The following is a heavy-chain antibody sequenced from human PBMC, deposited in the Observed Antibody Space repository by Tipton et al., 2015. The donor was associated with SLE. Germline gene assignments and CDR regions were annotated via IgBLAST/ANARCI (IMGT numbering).Heavy chain of an antibody. J-gene: IGHJ4*02. CDR1: GFTVSSYY. Sequence: GSLRLSCAASGFTVSSYYMSWVRQAPGKGLEWVSVIYTGGTTYYADSVKGRFTVPRDNSKNTLYLQMNSLRTEDTAIYYCARERGLFDYWGQGTLVTVSS. D-gene: IGHD1-1*01. CDR3: ARERGLFDY. V-gene: IGHV3-66*02. CDR2: IYTGGTT.